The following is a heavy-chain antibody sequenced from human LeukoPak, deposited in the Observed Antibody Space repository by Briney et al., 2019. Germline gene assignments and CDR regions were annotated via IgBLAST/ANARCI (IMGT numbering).Heavy chain of an antibody. J-gene: IGHJ3*02. Sequence: PGGSLKLSCAASGFTVSSNYRSWVRQAPGKGLEWVSVIYSGGSTYYADSVKGRFTTSRDNSKNTLYLQMNSLRAEDTAVYYCARDKSGGGNASDIWGQGTMVTVSS. D-gene: IGHD3-16*01. CDR2: IYSGGST. CDR3: ARDKSGGGNASDI. V-gene: IGHV3-53*01. CDR1: GFTVSSNY.